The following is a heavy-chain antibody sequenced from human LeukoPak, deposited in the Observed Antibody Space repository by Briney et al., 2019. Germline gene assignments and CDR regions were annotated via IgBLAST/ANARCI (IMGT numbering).Heavy chain of an antibody. CDR3: ARSQYDSSGYSPYYYYYMDV. Sequence: PGGSLRLSCTASGFTLSSSWMSWVRQPPGRGLEWVASIKQDGSQKYYVDSVKGRFTISRDNAKNSLYLQMNSLRAEDTAVYYCARSQYDSSGYSPYYYYYMDVWGKGTTVTISS. CDR2: IKQDGSQK. D-gene: IGHD3-22*01. V-gene: IGHV3-7*03. CDR1: GFTLSSSW. J-gene: IGHJ6*03.